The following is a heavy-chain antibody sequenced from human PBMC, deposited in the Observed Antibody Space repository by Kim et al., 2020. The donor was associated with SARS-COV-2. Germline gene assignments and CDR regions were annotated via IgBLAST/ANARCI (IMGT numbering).Heavy chain of an antibody. J-gene: IGHJ6*02. CDR2: MNQDGSET. CDR3: ARGLLYGVSRYPSNKYYYGMDV. Sequence: GGSLRLSCAASGFTSRPYWMTWVRQAPGKGLEWVANMNQDGSETYYGDSVKGRFTISRDNAQNSLYLQMNSLRAEDTAVYYCARGLLYGVSRYPSNKYYYGMDVWSEGTTVTV. D-gene: IGHD6-13*01. CDR1: GFTSRPYW. V-gene: IGHV3-7*03.